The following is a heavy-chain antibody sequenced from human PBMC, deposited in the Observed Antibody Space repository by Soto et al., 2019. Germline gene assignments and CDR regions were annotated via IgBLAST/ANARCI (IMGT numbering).Heavy chain of an antibody. CDR1: GFTFSSYS. V-gene: IGHV3-48*01. J-gene: IGHJ5*02. Sequence: PGGSLRLSCAASGFTFSSYSMNWVRKAPGKGLEWVSYISSSSSTIYYADSVKGRFTISRDNAKNSLYLQMNSLRAEDTAVYYCARGLGYCSGGSCYSDWFDPWGQGTLVTVSS. CDR3: ARGLGYCSGGSCYSDWFDP. D-gene: IGHD2-15*01. CDR2: ISSSSSTI.